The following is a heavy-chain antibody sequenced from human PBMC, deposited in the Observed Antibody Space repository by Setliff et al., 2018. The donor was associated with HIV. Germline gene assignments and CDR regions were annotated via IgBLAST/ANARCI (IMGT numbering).Heavy chain of an antibody. Sequence: SVKVSCKVSGYTLTELSIHWVRQAPGKGLEWMGGFDPEDGETVYAQKLQGRVTMTEDTSTDTAYMELSSLRSEDTAMYYCATIRAYYYDSSGQEYFQYWGHGTLVTVSS. D-gene: IGHD3-22*01. CDR1: GYTLTELS. CDR3: ATIRAYYYDSSGQEYFQY. V-gene: IGHV1-24*01. J-gene: IGHJ1*01. CDR2: FDPEDGET.